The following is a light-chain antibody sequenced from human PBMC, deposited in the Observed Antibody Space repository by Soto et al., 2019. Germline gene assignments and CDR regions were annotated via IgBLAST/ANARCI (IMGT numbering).Light chain of an antibody. J-gene: IGKJ1*01. CDR2: GAS. Sequence: EIVFTQAPATLSSIPGYRVTLSCRASQYINTRLAWYQHRPGQAPRLLIYGASSRATGIPDRFSGSRSGTDFTLTISSLQPEDFATYYCQQSYGTPRTFGQGTKVDI. V-gene: IGKV3D-20*02. CDR3: QQSYGTPRT. CDR1: QYINTR.